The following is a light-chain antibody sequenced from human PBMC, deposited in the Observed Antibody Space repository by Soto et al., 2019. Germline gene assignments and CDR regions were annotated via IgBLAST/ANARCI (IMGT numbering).Light chain of an antibody. CDR3: CSYAGSYTDV. CDR1: SNDDGGYNY. Sequence: QSALTQPRSVSGSPGQSVTISCTGTSNDDGGYNYVSWYQQHPGKAPKLMIYDVSKRPSGVPDRFSGSKSGNTASLTISGLQAEDEADYYCCSYAGSYTDVFGTGTKVTVL. J-gene: IGLJ1*01. CDR2: DVS. V-gene: IGLV2-11*01.